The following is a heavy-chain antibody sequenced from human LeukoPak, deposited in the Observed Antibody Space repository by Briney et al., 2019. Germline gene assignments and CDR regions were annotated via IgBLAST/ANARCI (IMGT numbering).Heavy chain of an antibody. Sequence: PSETLSLTCTVSGGSISSSSYYWGWIRQPPGKGLEWIGSIYYSGSTYYNPSLKSRVTMSVDTSKNQFSLKLSSVTAADTAVYYCFGAGSDAFDIWGQGTMVTVSS. V-gene: IGHV4-39*07. J-gene: IGHJ3*02. CDR3: FGAGSDAFDI. CDR2: IYYSGST. D-gene: IGHD3-10*01. CDR1: GGSISSSSYY.